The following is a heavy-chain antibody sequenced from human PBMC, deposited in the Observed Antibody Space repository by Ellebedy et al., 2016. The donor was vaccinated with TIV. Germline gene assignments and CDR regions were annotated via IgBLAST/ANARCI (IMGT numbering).Heavy chain of an antibody. V-gene: IGHV1-69*13. CDR3: AREVGATPLDY. CDR1: GGTFSSYA. CDR2: IIPIFGTA. Sequence: ASVKVSCXASGGTFSSYAISWVRQAPGQGLEWMGGIIPIFGTANYAQKFQGRVTITADESTSTAYMELSSLRSDDTAVYYCAREVGATPLDYWGQGTLVTVSS. D-gene: IGHD1-26*01. J-gene: IGHJ4*02.